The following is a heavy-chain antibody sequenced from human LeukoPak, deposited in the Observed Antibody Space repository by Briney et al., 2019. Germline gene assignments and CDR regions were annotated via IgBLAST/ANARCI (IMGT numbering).Heavy chain of an antibody. CDR3: ARGLAISSSGWYDTFDY. J-gene: IGHJ4*02. V-gene: IGHV3-64*02. CDR1: GFIFSNSA. D-gene: IGHD6-19*01. Sequence: GGSLRLSCAASGFIFSNSAMYWVRQAPGKGLEYVSVISTNGDRTYYADSVKGRFTISRVNSKNALYLQMGSLRADDMAVYYCARGLAISSSGWYDTFDYWGQGALVTVSS. CDR2: ISTNGDRT.